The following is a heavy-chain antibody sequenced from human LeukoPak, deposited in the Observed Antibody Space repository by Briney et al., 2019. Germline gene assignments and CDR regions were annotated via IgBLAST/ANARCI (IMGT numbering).Heavy chain of an antibody. V-gene: IGHV1-2*02. CDR1: GYTFTGYY. J-gene: IGHJ4*02. D-gene: IGHD3-3*01. Sequence: ASVKVSCKASGYTFTGYYMHWVRQAPGQGLEWMGWINPNSGGTNYAQKFQGRVTMTRDTSISTAYMELSRLRSDDTAVYYCAREGASYYDFWSGREVGPLDYWGQGTLVTVSS. CDR3: AREGASYYDFWSGREVGPLDY. CDR2: INPNSGGT.